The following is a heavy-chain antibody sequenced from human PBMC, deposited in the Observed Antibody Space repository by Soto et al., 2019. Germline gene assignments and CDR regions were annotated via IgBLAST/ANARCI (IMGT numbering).Heavy chain of an antibody. J-gene: IGHJ4*02. D-gene: IGHD2-15*01. CDR3: AKVVVVVVAALDY. CDR1: GFTFSSYA. Sequence: EVQLLESGGGLVQPGGSLRLSCAASGFTFSSYAMSWVRQAPGKGLEWVSAISGSGGSTYYADSVKGRFTISRDNSKNTLYLQMNSLRAEDTAVDYWAKVVVVVVAALDYWGQGTLVTVSS. V-gene: IGHV3-23*01. CDR2: ISGSGGST.